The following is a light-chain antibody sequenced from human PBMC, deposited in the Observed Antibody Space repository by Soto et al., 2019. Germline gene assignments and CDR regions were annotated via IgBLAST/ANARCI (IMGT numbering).Light chain of an antibody. CDR2: DAS. Sequence: ESVLTQSPATLSLAPGERATLSCRASQSVSSYLAWYQQKPGQAPRLLIYDASNRATGIPARFSGSGSGTDFTLTISSLEPEDFAVYYCQRRSNWRPGLTFGGGTKVDIK. CDR1: QSVSSY. CDR3: QRRSNWRPGLT. J-gene: IGKJ4*01. V-gene: IGKV3-11*01.